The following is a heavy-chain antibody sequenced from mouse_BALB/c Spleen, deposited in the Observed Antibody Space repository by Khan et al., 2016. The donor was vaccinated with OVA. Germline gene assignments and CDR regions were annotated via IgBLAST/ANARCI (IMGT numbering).Heavy chain of an antibody. CDR1: GFTFSPYS. D-gene: IGHD4-1*01. J-gene: IGHJ3*01. CDR2: LSSDGDST. Sequence: EVNLVESGGDLVKSGGSLKLSSAASGFTFSPYSMSWVRQTPDKRLEWVATLSSDGDSTYSPDSVKGRFHISRDNAKKTLYLQMSRLKSEDAARYYCATHLTGSFAYWGRGTLVTVSA. V-gene: IGHV5-6*01. CDR3: ATHLTGSFAY.